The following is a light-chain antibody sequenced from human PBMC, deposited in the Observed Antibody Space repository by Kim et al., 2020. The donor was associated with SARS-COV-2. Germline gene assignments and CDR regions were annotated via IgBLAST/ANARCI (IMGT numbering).Light chain of an antibody. Sequence: ELTQPPSASGTPGQRIRISCSGGSANIGSNYVHWYKQIPGAAPKLLLYDNDQRPSGVPDRFSGSKSGTAADLAISGLRSEDEGDYYCAAWDASLRGPVFGGGTQLPVL. V-gene: IGLV1-47*02. J-gene: IGLJ3*02. CDR2: DND. CDR1: SANIGSNY. CDR3: AAWDASLRGPV.